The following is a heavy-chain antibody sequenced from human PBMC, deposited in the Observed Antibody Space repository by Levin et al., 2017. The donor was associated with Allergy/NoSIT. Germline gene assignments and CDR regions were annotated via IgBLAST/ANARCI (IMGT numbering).Heavy chain of an antibody. CDR2: ISGSGGST. J-gene: IGHJ4*02. CDR3: ANSGSGSYPWEY. V-gene: IGHV3-23*01. D-gene: IGHD1-26*01. CDR1: GFTFSSYA. Sequence: GESLKISCAASGFTFSSYAMSWVRQAPGKGLEWVSAISGSGGSTYYADSVKGRFTISRDNSKNTLYLQMNSLRAEDTAVYYCANSGSGSYPWEYWGQGTLVTVSS.